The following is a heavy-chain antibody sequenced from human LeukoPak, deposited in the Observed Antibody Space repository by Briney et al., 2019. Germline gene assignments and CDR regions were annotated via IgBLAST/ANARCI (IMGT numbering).Heavy chain of an antibody. J-gene: IGHJ4*02. CDR1: GFTFSSFA. Sequence: PGGSLRLSCGASGFTFSSFAMHWVRQAPGKGLEWVAVISYDGSNKYFADSVKGRFTISRDNSKNTLYLQMNSLRAEDTAVYYCARDQMIAAAGLDYWGQGTLVTVSS. CDR2: ISYDGSNK. D-gene: IGHD6-13*01. CDR3: ARDQMIAAAGLDY. V-gene: IGHV3-30-3*01.